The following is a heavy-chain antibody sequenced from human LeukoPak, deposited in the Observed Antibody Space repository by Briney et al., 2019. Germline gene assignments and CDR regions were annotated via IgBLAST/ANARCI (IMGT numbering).Heavy chain of an antibody. CDR3: ARDLASGSYIFDY. CDR1: GFTFSSYS. D-gene: IGHD3-10*01. Sequence: PGGSLRLSCAASGFTFSSYSMNWVRQAPGKGLEWVSSISSSSSYIHYADSVKGRFTISRDNAKNSLYLQMNSLRAEDTAVYYCARDLASGSYIFDYWGQGTLVTVSS. J-gene: IGHJ4*02. V-gene: IGHV3-21*01. CDR2: ISSSSSYI.